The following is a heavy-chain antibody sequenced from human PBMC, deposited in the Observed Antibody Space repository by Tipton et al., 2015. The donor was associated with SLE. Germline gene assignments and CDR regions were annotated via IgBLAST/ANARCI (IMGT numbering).Heavy chain of an antibody. CDR1: GGSFSGYY. V-gene: IGHV4-34*01. CDR3: ARGLTAETGGDAFDI. D-gene: IGHD7-27*01. J-gene: IGHJ3*02. Sequence: LRLSCAVYGGSFSGYYWTWIRQPPGKGLEWIGEINHSGDTNYSPSLKSRVTISVDTSKNHFSLELGSVTAADTAVYYCARGLTAETGGDAFDIWGQGTMFAVSS. CDR2: INHSGDT.